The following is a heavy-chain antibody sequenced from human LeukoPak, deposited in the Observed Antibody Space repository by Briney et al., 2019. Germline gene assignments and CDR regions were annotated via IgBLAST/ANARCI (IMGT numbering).Heavy chain of an antibody. J-gene: IGHJ4*02. D-gene: IGHD3-16*01. Sequence: GGSLGLSCAAAGCTFSSYAMSWVRQAPGKGLEWVSTISGGGGSTYYADSVKGRFTISRDNSKNTLCLQMHSLRAEDTAVYFCATGGYINTYVFDYWGQGTLVTVSS. CDR3: ATGGYINTYVFDY. CDR1: GCTFSSYA. V-gene: IGHV3-23*01. CDR2: ISGGGGST.